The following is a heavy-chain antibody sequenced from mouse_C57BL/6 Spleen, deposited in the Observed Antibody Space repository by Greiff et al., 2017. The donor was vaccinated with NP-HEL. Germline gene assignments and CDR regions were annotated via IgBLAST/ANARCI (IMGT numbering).Heavy chain of an antibody. J-gene: IGHJ3*01. CDR3: ARHEDYYGSSYAWFAY. CDR2: FYPGSGSI. V-gene: IGHV1-62-2*01. D-gene: IGHD1-1*01. CDR1: GYTFTEYT. Sequence: QVQLKQSGAELVKPGASVKLSCKASGYTFTEYTIHWVKQRSGQGLEWIGWFYPGSGSIKYNEKFKDKATLSADKSSSTVYMELSRLSTEDSAVYFCARHEDYYGSSYAWFAYWGQGTLVTVSA.